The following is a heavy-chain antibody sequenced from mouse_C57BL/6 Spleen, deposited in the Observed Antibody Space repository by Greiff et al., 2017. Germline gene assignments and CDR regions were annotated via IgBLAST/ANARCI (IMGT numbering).Heavy chain of an antibody. CDR2: IDPSDSYT. CDR3: ARGGERRGYYAMDY. J-gene: IGHJ4*01. Sequence: QVQLQQPGAELVMPGASVKLSCKASGYTFTSYWMHWVKQRPGQGLEWIGEIDPSDSYTNYNQKFKGKSTLTVDKSSSTAYMQLSSLTSEDSAVYYCARGGERRGYYAMDYWGQGTSVTVSS. CDR1: GYTFTSYW. V-gene: IGHV1-69*01.